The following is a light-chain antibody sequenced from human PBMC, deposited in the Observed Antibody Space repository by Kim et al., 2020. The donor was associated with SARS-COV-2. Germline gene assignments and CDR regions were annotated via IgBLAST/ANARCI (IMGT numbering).Light chain of an antibody. CDR1: KLGDKY. CDR3: QAWDSSTAV. CDR2: QDS. Sequence: SYELTQPPSVSVSPGQTASITCSGDKLGDKYACWYQQKPGQCPVLVIYQDSKRPSGIPERFSGSNSGNTATLTISGTQAMDEADYYCQAWDSSTAVFGGG. J-gene: IGLJ3*02. V-gene: IGLV3-1*01.